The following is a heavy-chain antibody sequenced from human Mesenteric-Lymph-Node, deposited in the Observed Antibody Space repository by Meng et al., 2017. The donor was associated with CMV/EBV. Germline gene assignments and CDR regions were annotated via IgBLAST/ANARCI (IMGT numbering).Heavy chain of an antibody. CDR3: AKSRSSTPGIVDD. CDR1: GVSVTSGAYH. V-gene: IGHV4-61*08. Sequence: QVQLQESGPGLVKPSETLSLTCIVSGVSVTSGAYHWSWIRQSPGKGLEWIGYIYGTGITIYNPSLKSRVTIFLETSKNQFSLKLNSVTTADTAVYYCAKSRSSTPGIVDDWGQGTLVTVFS. J-gene: IGHJ4*02. D-gene: IGHD2/OR15-2a*01. CDR2: IYGTGIT.